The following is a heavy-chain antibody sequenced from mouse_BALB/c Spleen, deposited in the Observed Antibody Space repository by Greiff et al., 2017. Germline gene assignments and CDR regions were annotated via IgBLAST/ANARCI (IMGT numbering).Heavy chain of an antibody. Sequence: EVQLQQSGPSLVKPSQTLSLTCSVTGDSITSGYWNWIRKFPGNKLEYMGYISYSGSTYYNPSLKSRISITRDTSKNQYYLQLNSVTTEDTATYYCARSLRSSPYYFDYWGQGTTLTVSS. CDR1: GDSITSGY. J-gene: IGHJ2*01. V-gene: IGHV3-8*02. CDR2: ISYSGST. D-gene: IGHD1-1*01. CDR3: ARSLRSSPYYFDY.